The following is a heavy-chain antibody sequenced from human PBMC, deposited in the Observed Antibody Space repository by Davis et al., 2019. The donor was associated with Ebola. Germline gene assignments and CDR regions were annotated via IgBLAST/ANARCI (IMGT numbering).Heavy chain of an antibody. CDR3: ARYDSSESYGMDV. V-gene: IGHV1-2*02. D-gene: IGHD3-22*01. Sequence: ASVKVSCKASGYTFTGYYMHWVRQAPGQGLEWMGWINPNSGGTNYAQKFQGRVTMTRDTSISTAYMELRSLRSDDTAVYYCARYDSSESYGMDVWGQGTTVTVSS. J-gene: IGHJ6*02. CDR2: INPNSGGT. CDR1: GYTFTGYY.